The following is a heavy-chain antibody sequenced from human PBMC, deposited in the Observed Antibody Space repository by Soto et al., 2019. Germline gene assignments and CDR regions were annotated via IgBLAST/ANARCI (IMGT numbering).Heavy chain of an antibody. J-gene: IGHJ4*02. V-gene: IGHV1-18*01. Sequence: QVLLVQSGAEVKKPGALVKVACKASGYTFTNYGISWVRQAPGQGLEWLGWISTYNGDRDFAQKVQGRVTMTTDTSTTTAYMELRSLRSDDTAVYYCARSRAGGTWEQYPSFYFDYWGQGALVTVSS. CDR1: GYTFTNYG. CDR3: ARSRAGGTWEQYPSFYFDY. D-gene: IGHD1-26*01. CDR2: ISTYNGDR.